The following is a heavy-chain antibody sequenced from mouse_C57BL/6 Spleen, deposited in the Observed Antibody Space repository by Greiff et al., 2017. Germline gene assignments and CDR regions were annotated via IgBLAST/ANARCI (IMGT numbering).Heavy chain of an antibody. CDR3: ARRGYGSGAVDY. CDR2: IYPRSGNT. V-gene: IGHV1-81*01. Sequence: VKLQESGAELARPGASVKLSCKASGYTFTSYGISWVKQRTGQGLEWIGEIYPRSGNTYYNEKFKGKATLTADKSSSTAYMELRSLTSEDSAVYFCARRGYGSGAVDYWGQGTSVTVSS. CDR1: GYTFTSYG. D-gene: IGHD1-1*01. J-gene: IGHJ4*01.